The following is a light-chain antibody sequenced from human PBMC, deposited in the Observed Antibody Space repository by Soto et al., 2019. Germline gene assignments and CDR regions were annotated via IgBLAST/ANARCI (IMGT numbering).Light chain of an antibody. V-gene: IGLV1-44*01. CDR3: AAWDDSLNGLDV. J-gene: IGLJ1*01. CDR2: NNN. CDR1: SSNIGSNT. Sequence: QSVLTQPPSASGTPGQRVTISCSGSSSNIGSNTVNWYQQLPGTAPKLLIYNNNQRPSGVPDRFSGSKSGTSASLAISGLRSEDEADYYCAAWDDSLNGLDVFGTGTKLTVL.